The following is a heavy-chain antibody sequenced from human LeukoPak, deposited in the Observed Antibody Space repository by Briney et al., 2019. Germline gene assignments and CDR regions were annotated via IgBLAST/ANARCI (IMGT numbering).Heavy chain of an antibody. J-gene: IGHJ6*03. D-gene: IGHD6-13*01. CDR3: ARSHSSSWTYGYYYYFMDV. V-gene: IGHV5-51*01. CDR1: GYSFPTYW. Sequence: GESLKISCTGSGYSFPTYWIAWVRQMPGKGLEWMGIIYPGDSDTRYSPSFQGQVTISADKSISTAYLQWSSLKASDTAMYYCARSHSSSWTYGYYYYFMDVWGKGTTVTVSS. CDR2: IYPGDSDT.